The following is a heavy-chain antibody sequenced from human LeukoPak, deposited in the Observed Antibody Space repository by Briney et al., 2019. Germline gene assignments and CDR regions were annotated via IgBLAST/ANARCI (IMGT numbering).Heavy chain of an antibody. CDR2: ISAYNGNT. J-gene: IGHJ4*02. V-gene: IGHV1-18*04. CDR1: GYTFTSYG. Sequence: ASVKVSCKASGYTFTSYGISWVRQAPGQGLEWMGWISAYNGNTNYAQKLQGRVTMTTDTSTSTAYMELRSLRSDDTAVYYCARVDIDCSSTSCLHYFDYWGQGTLVTVSS. CDR3: ARVDIDCSSTSCLHYFDY. D-gene: IGHD2-2*01.